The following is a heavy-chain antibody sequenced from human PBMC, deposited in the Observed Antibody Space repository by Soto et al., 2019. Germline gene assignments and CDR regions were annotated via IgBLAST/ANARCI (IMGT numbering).Heavy chain of an antibody. D-gene: IGHD2-15*01. CDR2: ISYDGSNK. CDR1: GFTFSSYG. V-gene: IGHV3-30*18. Sequence: GGSLRLSCAASGFTFSSYGMHWVRQAPGKGLEWVAVISYDGSNKYYADSVKGRFTISRDNSKNTLYLQMNSLRAEDTAVYYCAKDPGCSGGSCYSRYYYYYMDVWGKGTTVTVSS. J-gene: IGHJ6*03. CDR3: AKDPGCSGGSCYSRYYYYYMDV.